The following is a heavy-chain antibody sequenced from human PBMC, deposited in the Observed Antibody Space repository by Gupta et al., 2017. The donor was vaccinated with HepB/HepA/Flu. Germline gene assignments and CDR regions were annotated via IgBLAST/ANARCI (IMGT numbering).Heavy chain of an antibody. Sequence: EVQLEQSGAEVKKPGATVKISCKVSGYIFTDYYTHWVQQAPGKGLEWMGVVDHEDGETIYAEKFQGRVTITADTSTDTAYMELSSLRSEDTAVYYCATTYYGSGNYYCYLDVWGKGTTVTVSS. CDR1: GYIFTDYY. CDR2: VDHEDGET. V-gene: IGHV1-69-2*01. J-gene: IGHJ6*03. CDR3: ATTYYGSGNYYCYLDV. D-gene: IGHD3-10*01.